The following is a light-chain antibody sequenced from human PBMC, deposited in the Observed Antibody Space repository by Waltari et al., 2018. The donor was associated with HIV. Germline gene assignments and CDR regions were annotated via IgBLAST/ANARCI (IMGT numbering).Light chain of an antibody. J-gene: IGKJ2*01. V-gene: IGKV3-20*01. CDR1: RAITGNS. CDR3: QQYGPSEYT. Sequence: TVLTQSPGTLSLSPGERVTLSCRASRAITGNSLAWYQQKAGQAPRLLIYGTSSRATGIPDRFSGSGSVTDFTLTISRLEPEDFAVYFCQQYGPSEYTFGQGTKLEIK. CDR2: GTS.